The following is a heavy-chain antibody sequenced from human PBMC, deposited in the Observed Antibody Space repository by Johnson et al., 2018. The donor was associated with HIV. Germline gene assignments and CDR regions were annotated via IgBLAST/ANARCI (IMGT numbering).Heavy chain of an antibody. CDR1: GFTFDDYG. V-gene: IGHV3-23*04. CDR2: ISGSGGST. D-gene: IGHD2-15*01. J-gene: IGHJ3*01. Sequence: VQLVESGGGVVRPGGSLRLSCSVSGFTFDDYGISWVRQTPGEGLEWVSAISGSGGSTYYADSVKGRFTISRDNSKNTLYLQMNSLRAEDTAVYYCAKDPGYCSGGRCDDAFDVWGQGTVVTVSS. CDR3: AKDPGYCSGGRCDDAFDV.